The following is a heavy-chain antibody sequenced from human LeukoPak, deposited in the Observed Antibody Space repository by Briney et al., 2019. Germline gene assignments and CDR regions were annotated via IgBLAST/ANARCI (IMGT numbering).Heavy chain of an antibody. Sequence: GGSLRLSCAASRFTFSSYGMHWVRQAPGNGLEWVALISYDGSNKDYTDSVKGRFTISRDNSKNTLYLQMDSLRAEDTAVYYCAKDRGYSYGYFDYWGQGTLVTVSS. D-gene: IGHD5-18*01. CDR3: AKDRGYSYGYFDY. J-gene: IGHJ4*02. CDR1: RFTFSSYG. CDR2: ISYDGSNK. V-gene: IGHV3-30*18.